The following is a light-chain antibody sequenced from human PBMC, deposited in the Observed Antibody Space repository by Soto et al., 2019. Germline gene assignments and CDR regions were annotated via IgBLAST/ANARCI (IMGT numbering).Light chain of an antibody. Sequence: QYALTQPASVSGSPGPSITISCTGISSDVGFYNYVSWYQQNPGKAPQHMIYEVRNRASGVSNHVSGSKSGNTASLTISGLQAEYEADYYCSSFTNTDTLVFGTGTKLTVL. J-gene: IGLJ1*01. V-gene: IGLV2-14*01. CDR2: EVR. CDR3: SSFTNTDTLV. CDR1: SSDVGFYNY.